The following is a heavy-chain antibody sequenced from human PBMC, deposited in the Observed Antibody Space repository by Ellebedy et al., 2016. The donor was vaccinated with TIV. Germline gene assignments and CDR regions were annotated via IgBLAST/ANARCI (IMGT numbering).Heavy chain of an antibody. J-gene: IGHJ4*02. CDR3: ARDQRGGYSSGWFNY. CDR2: ISTYNGNT. D-gene: IGHD6-19*01. Sequence: AASVKVSCKASGYTFTSYYVHWARQAPGQGLEWMGWISTYNGNTNYAQRFQGRVTMTTETSTSTVHMELGSLKSDDTAVYYCARDQRGGYSSGWFNYWGQGTRVTVSS. V-gene: IGHV1-18*04. CDR1: GYTFTSYY.